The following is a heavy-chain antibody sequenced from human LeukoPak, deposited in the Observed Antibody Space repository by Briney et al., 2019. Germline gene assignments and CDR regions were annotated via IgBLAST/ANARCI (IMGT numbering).Heavy chain of an antibody. CDR3: ARDSSGWLNDAFDI. CDR1: GGSFSGYY. V-gene: IGHV4-34*01. CDR2: INHSGST. D-gene: IGHD6-19*01. Sequence: SETLSLTCAVYGGSFSGYYWSWIRQPPGKGLEWIGEINHSGSTNYNPSLKSRVTISVDTSKNQFSLKLSSVTAADTAVYYCARDSSGWLNDAFDIWGQGTMVTVSS. J-gene: IGHJ3*02.